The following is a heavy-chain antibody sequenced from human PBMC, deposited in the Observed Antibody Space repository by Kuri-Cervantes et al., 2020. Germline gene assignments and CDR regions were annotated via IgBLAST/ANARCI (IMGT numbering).Heavy chain of an antibody. Sequence: GGSLRLSCAASGFTFSSYAMSWVRQAPGKGLEWVSAISGSGGSTYYADSVKGRFTISRDNSKNTLYLQMNSLRAEDTAVYYCARDGAGNGAFDIWGQGTMVTVSS. D-gene: IGHD6-19*01. CDR3: ARDGAGNGAFDI. V-gene: IGHV3-23*01. CDR1: GFTFSSYA. CDR2: ISGSGGST. J-gene: IGHJ3*02.